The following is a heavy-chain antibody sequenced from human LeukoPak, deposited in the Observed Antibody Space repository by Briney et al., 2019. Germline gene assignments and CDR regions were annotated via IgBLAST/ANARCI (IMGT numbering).Heavy chain of an antibody. CDR3: AREGNYYDSSGYYTGYFDY. V-gene: IGHV3-33*08. CDR2: IWYDGSNK. J-gene: IGHJ4*02. CDR1: GFTFSYYD. Sequence: GGSLRLSCAASGFTFSYYDMNWVRQAPGKGLEWVAVIWYDGSNKYYADSVKGRFTISRDNSKNTLYLQMNSLRAEDTAVYYCAREGNYYDSSGYYTGYFDYWGQGTLVTVSS. D-gene: IGHD3-22*01.